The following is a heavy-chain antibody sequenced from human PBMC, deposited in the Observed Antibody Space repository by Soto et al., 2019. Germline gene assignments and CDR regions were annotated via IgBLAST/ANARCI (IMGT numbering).Heavy chain of an antibody. CDR3: ARLSYGYYVGAFDI. CDR2: IYYSGST. D-gene: IGHD4-17*01. CDR1: GGSISSYY. Sequence: QVQLQESGPGLVKPSETLSLTCTVSGGSISSYYWSWIRQPPGKGLEWIGYIYYSGSTNYNPSLKSRVTISVDTSKNQFSLKLSSVTAADTAVYYCARLSYGYYVGAFDIWGQGTMVTVSS. J-gene: IGHJ3*02. V-gene: IGHV4-59*08.